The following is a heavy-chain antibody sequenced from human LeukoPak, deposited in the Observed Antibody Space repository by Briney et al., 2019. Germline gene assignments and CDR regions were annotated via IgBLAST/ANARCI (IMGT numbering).Heavy chain of an antibody. CDR2: IYSGGSA. J-gene: IGHJ4*02. CDR3: ARVIQSLLLKGYFDY. D-gene: IGHD2-15*01. CDR1: GLTVSSNY. Sequence: GGSLRLSCAASGLTVSSNYMSWVRQAPGKGLEWVSVIYSGGSAYYADSLKGRFTISRDNSKNTLYLQMNSLRAEVTAVYYCARVIQSLLLKGYFDYWGQGTLVTVSS. V-gene: IGHV3-53*01.